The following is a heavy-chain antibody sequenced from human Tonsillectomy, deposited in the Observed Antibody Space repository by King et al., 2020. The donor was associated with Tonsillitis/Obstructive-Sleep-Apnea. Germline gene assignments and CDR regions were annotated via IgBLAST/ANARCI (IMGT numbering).Heavy chain of an antibody. D-gene: IGHD4-17*01. CDR2: INPNSGGT. CDR3: AREDHGDYDIYYYYYMDV. Sequence: QLVQSGAEVKKPGASVKVSCKASGYTFTGYYMHWVRQAPGQGLEWMGRINPNSGGTNYAQKFQGRVTMTRDTSISTAYMELSRLRSDDTAVYYCAREDHGDYDIYYYYYMDVWGKGTTVTVSS. CDR1: GYTFTGYY. J-gene: IGHJ6*03. V-gene: IGHV1-2*06.